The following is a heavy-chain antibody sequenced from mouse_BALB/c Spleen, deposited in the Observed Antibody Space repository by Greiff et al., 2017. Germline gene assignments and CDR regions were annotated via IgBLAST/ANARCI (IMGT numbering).Heavy chain of an antibody. CDR2: ISSGGST. J-gene: IGHJ2*01. D-gene: IGHD2-2*01. CDR1: GFTFSSYA. Sequence: EVQLVESGGGLVKPGGSLKLSCAASGFTFSSYAMPWVRQTPEKRLEWVASISSGGSTYYPDSVKGRFTISRDNARNILYLQMSSLRSEDTAMYYCARDGYGGYFDYWGQGTTLTVSS. CDR3: ARDGYGGYFDY. V-gene: IGHV5-6-5*01.